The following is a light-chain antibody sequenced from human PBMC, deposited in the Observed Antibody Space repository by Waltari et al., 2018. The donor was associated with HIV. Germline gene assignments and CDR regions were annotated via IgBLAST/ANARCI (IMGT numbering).Light chain of an antibody. J-gene: IGLJ3*02. CDR1: SSNIGSNY. Sequence: QSVLTQPPSASGTPGQGVTISCSGSSSNIGSNYVYWYQQIPGTAHKLLIYMNNQRPSGVPDRFSGSKSGTSASLAISGLRSEDEADYYCAAGDASLSAWVFGGGTKLTVL. CDR3: AAGDASLSAWV. CDR2: MNN. V-gene: IGLV1-47*01.